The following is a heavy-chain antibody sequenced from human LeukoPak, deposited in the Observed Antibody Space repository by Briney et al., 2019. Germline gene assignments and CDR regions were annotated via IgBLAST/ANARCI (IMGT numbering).Heavy chain of an antibody. CDR1: GFTFSSYA. CDR2: ISYDGSNK. CDR3: ARGDGSGLLYYGMDV. V-gene: IGHV3-30*04. D-gene: IGHD3-10*01. J-gene: IGHJ6*04. Sequence: QHGGSLRLSCAASGFTFSSYAMHWVRQAPGKGLEWVAVISYDGSNKYYADSVKGRFTISRDNSKNTLYLQMNSLRAEDTAVYYCARGDGSGLLYYGMDVWGKGTTVTVSS.